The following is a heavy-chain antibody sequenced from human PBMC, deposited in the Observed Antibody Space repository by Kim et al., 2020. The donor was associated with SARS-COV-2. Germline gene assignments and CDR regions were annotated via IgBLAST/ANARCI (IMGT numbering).Heavy chain of an antibody. CDR2: IYHSGST. V-gene: IGHV4-38-2*02. Sequence: SETLSLTCTVSGYSISSGYYWGWIRQPPGKGLEWIGSIYHSGSTYYNPSLKSRVTISVDTSKNQFSLKLSSVTAADTAVYYCARAEGDVRLFYYYYGMDVWGQGTTVTVSS. CDR3: ARAEGDVRLFYYYYGMDV. J-gene: IGHJ6*02. CDR1: GYSISSGYY. D-gene: IGHD3-3*01.